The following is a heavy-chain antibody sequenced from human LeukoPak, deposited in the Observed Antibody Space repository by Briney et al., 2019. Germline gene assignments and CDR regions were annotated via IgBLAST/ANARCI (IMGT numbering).Heavy chain of an antibody. CDR1: GGSFSGYY. CDR3: ARHGASSGWYPTYSY. Sequence: PSETLSLTCAVYGGSFSGYYWSWIRQPPGKGPEWIGEINHSGSTNYNPSLKSRVTISVDTSKNQFSLKLSSVTAADTAVYYCARHGASSGWYPTYSYWGQGTLVTVSS. D-gene: IGHD6-19*01. CDR2: INHSGST. J-gene: IGHJ4*02. V-gene: IGHV4-34*01.